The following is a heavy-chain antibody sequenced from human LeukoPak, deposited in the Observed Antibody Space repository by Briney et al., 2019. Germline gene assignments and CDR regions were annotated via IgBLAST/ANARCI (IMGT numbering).Heavy chain of an antibody. CDR3: ARGLDYGDYGWNWFDP. V-gene: IGHV4-34*01. J-gene: IGHJ5*02. D-gene: IGHD4-17*01. CDR1: GGSFSGYY. Sequence: PSETLSLTCAVYGGSFSGYYWSWIRQPPGKGLEWFGEINHSGSTNYNPSLKSRVTISVDTSKNQFSLKLSSVTAADTAVYYCARGLDYGDYGWNWFDPWGQGTLVTVSS. CDR2: INHSGST.